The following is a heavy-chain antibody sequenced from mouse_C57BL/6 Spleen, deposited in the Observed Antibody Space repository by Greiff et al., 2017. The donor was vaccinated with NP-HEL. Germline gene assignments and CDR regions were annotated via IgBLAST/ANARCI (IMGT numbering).Heavy chain of an antibody. J-gene: IGHJ1*03. Sequence: EVQLVESGGGLVKPGGSLKLSCAASGFTFSDYGMHWVRQAPEKGLEWVAYISSGSRTNYYADTVKGPFTISRDNAKNTLFLQMTSLRSEDTAMYYCARCYYDYDWYFDVWGTVTTVTVSS. D-gene: IGHD2-4*01. CDR1: GFTFSDYG. CDR3: ARCYYDYDWYFDV. CDR2: ISSGSRTN. V-gene: IGHV5-17*01.